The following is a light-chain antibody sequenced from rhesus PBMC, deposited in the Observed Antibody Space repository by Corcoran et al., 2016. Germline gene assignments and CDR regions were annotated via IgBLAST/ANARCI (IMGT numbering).Light chain of an antibody. CDR2: GAS. Sequence: EIVMTQSPATLSLSPGERAIISCRASQSVSRSLAWYQTKPGPAPRLLIYGASSRVTGIPDRFSGSGSGTDFTLTLSRLELEYVSVYFCLQESNWALTFGVGNKVELK. CDR1: QSVSRS. CDR3: LQESNWALT. V-gene: IGKV3-17*01. J-gene: IGKJ4*01.